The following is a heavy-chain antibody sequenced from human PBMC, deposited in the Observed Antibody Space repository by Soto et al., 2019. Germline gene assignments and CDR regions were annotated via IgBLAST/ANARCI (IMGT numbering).Heavy chain of an antibody. J-gene: IGHJ4*02. Sequence: EVQLVESGGGLVQPGGSLRLSCAASGFTCTSSWMHWVRQAPGKGLVWVSRINGDGSGTSYADFVKGRFIISRDDAKNTLFLQMNGLRAEDTAVYYCARGIFGSGTANDYWGQGTLVTVSS. V-gene: IGHV3-74*01. CDR2: INGDGSGT. CDR3: ARGIFGSGTANDY. D-gene: IGHD3-10*01. CDR1: GFTCTSSW.